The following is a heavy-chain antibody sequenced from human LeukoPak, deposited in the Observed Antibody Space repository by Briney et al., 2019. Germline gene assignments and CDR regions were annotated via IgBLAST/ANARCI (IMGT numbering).Heavy chain of an antibody. V-gene: IGHV3-74*01. D-gene: IGHD2/OR15-2a*01. CDR3: VSFYETY. J-gene: IGHJ4*02. CDR1: GNYW. CDR2: INSDGSWT. Sequence: GGSLRLSCAASGNYWMHWVRQAPGKGLVWVSHINSDGSWTSYADSVKGRFIISKDNAKNTVYLQMNSLRAEDTAVYYCVSFYETYWGRGTLVTVSS.